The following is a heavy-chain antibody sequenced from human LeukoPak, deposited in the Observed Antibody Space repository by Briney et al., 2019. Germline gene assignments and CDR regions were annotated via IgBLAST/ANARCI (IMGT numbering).Heavy chain of an antibody. V-gene: IGHV3-23*01. CDR2: ISGSGGST. CDR3: AKDAGNIVVVPAGFDP. Sequence: GGSLRLSCAASGFTFSSYAMSWVRQAPGKGLEWVSAISGSGGSTYYADSVKGRFTISRDSSKNTLYLQMNSLRAEDTAVYYCAKDAGNIVVVPAGFDPWGQGTLVTVSS. D-gene: IGHD2-2*01. CDR1: GFTFSSYA. J-gene: IGHJ5*02.